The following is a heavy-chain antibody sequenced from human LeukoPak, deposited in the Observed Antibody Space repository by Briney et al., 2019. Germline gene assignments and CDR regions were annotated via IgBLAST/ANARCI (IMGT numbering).Heavy chain of an antibody. J-gene: IGHJ4*02. Sequence: SETLSLTCTVSGYSISSGYFWGWIRQPPGKGLELIGSMYHSGSTYYNPSLKSRVTISVDMSKNQFSLKLSSVTAADTAVYYCAREPTYDFWSGYPFDYWGQRILVTVSS. D-gene: IGHD3/OR15-3a*01. CDR2: MYHSGST. V-gene: IGHV4-38-2*02. CDR1: GYSISSGYF. CDR3: AREPTYDFWSGYPFDY.